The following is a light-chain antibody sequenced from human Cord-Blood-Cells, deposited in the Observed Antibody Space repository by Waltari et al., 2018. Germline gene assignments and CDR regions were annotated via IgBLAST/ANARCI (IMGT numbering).Light chain of an antibody. CDR1: SSAVGHYNL. V-gene: IGLV2-23*02. CDR2: EVS. J-gene: IGLJ2*01. CDR3: CSYACSVV. Sequence: QSALTQPPPASGSPGQSIPISCTVTSSAVGHYNLVAWYQQHPGKAPKLMIYEVSQRPSGVFKRFSGSKSGKTASLTISGLQAEDEADYYCCSYACSVVFGGGTKLTVL.